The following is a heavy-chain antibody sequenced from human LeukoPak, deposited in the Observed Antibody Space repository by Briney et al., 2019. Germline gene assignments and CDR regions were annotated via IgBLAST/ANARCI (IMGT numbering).Heavy chain of an antibody. D-gene: IGHD4-17*01. V-gene: IGHV5-51*01. CDR2: IYPGDSDT. Sequence: GESLKISCKGSGYSFTSYWIGWVRQMPGKGLEWMGIIYPGDSDTRYSPSFQGQVTISADKSISTAYLQWSSLKASDTAMYYCARQNGPMTTVTSFDYWGQGTLVTVSS. CDR1: GYSFTSYW. CDR3: ARQNGPMTTVTSFDY. J-gene: IGHJ4*02.